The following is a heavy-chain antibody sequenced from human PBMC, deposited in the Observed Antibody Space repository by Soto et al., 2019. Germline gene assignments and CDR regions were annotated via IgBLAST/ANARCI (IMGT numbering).Heavy chain of an antibody. D-gene: IGHD3-3*01. CDR1: GFTFSSYA. Sequence: AGGSLRLSCAASGFTFSSYAMHWVRQAPGKGLEWVAVISYDGSNRYYADSVKGRFTISRDNSKNTLYLQMNSLRAEDTAVYYCARDGTSVTIFGVVITNYYYGMDVWGQGTTVTRLL. J-gene: IGHJ6*02. CDR2: ISYDGSNR. CDR3: ARDGTSVTIFGVVITNYYYGMDV. V-gene: IGHV3-30-3*01.